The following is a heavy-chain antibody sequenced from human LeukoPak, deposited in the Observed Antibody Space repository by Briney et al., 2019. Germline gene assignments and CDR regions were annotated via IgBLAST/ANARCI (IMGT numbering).Heavy chain of an antibody. CDR1: GGSISSSNW. CDR2: IYHSGST. J-gene: IGHJ4*02. Sequence: SQTLSLTCAVSGGSISSSNWWSWVRQPPGKGLERIGEIYHSGSTNYNPSLKSRVTISVDKSKNQFSLKLSSVTAADTAVYYCARGLTMVRGVRPFDYWGQGTLVTVSS. D-gene: IGHD3-10*01. CDR3: ARGLTMVRGVRPFDY. V-gene: IGHV4-4*02.